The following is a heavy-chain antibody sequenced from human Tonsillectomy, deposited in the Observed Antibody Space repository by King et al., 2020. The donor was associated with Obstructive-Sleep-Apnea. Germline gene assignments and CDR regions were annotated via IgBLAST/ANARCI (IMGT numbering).Heavy chain of an antibody. CDR3: ARGAYGDYWYYYGMDV. D-gene: IGHD4-17*01. V-gene: IGHV1-69*04. CDR2: IIPILGIA. Sequence: VQLVQSGAEVKKPGSSVKVSCKASGGTFSSYAISWVRQAPGQGLEWMGGIIPILGIANYAQKFQGRVTITADKSTSTAYMELSSLRSEDTAVYYCARGAYGDYWYYYGMDVWGQGTTVTVSS. J-gene: IGHJ6*02. CDR1: GGTFSSYA.